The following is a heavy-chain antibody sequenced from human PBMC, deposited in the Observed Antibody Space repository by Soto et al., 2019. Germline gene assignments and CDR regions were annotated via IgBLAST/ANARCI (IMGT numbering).Heavy chain of an antibody. J-gene: IGHJ6*02. Sequence: QVQLVQSGAEVKKPGSSVKVSCKASGGTFSSYAISWVRQAPGQGLEWMGGIIPIFGTANYAQKFQGRVTITADESTSTGYMELSSLRSEDTAVYYCAREGNGGAAVIEPVYYYYYYGVDVWGQGTTVTVSS. CDR2: IIPIFGTA. CDR3: AREGNGGAAVIEPVYYYYYYGVDV. V-gene: IGHV1-69*01. CDR1: GGTFSSYA. D-gene: IGHD2-21*01.